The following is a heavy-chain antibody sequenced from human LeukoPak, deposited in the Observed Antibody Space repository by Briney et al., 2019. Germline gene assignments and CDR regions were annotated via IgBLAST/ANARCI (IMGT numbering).Heavy chain of an antibody. Sequence: AGSLTVSCAASGLTFRIYSMNWLRQAPRAALEWASSISGSSLYIYYAHYVKARFSISRVNAHISLSLHLSSQRAEHPALYCVSGDSTENGDLDFLDSWGQGTLVTVSS. CDR3: SGDSTENGDLDFLDS. D-gene: IGHD4-17*01. V-gene: IGHV3-21*01. J-gene: IGHJ4*02. CDR1: GLTFRIYS. CDR2: ISGSSLYI.